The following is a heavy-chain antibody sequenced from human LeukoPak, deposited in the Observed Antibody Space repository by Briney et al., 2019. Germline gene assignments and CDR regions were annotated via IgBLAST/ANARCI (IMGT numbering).Heavy chain of an antibody. CDR2: ISSTTGRII. V-gene: IGHV3-11*04. D-gene: IGHD3-10*01. Sequence: GGSLRLSCASSGFTFSDYYMTWIRQAPGKGLEWLSYISSTTGRIIYYADSVKGRFTISRDNTKNSLFLQMVSLRVEDTAVYYCARYYSDAFDVWGQGTVVPVPS. J-gene: IGHJ3*01. CDR1: GFTFSDYY. CDR3: ARYYSDAFDV.